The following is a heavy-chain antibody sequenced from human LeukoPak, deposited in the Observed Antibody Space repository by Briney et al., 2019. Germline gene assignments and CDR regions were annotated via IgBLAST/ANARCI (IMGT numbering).Heavy chain of an antibody. CDR2: IRYDGSNK. J-gene: IGHJ5*02. Sequence: GGSLRLSCAASGFTFSSYGMHWVRQAPGKGLEWVAFIRYDGSNKYYADSVKGRFTISRDNSKNTLYLQMNSLRAEDTAVYYCAKDRAYYGSGSYSSNWFDPWGQGTLVTVSS. CDR1: GFTFSSYG. D-gene: IGHD3-10*01. CDR3: AKDRAYYGSGSYSSNWFDP. V-gene: IGHV3-30*02.